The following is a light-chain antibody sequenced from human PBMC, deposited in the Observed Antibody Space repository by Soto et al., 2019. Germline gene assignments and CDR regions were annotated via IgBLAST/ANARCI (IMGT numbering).Light chain of an antibody. CDR1: QSISSNY. J-gene: IGKJ1*01. V-gene: IGKV3D-20*01. CDR2: DAS. CDR3: QQYGSSPWT. Sequence: EIVLTQSPATLSLSPGERAALSCGASQSISSNYLAWYQQKPGLAPRLLIYDASRRATGIPDRFSGSGSGADFILSISRLEPEDFAVYYCQQYGSSPWTFGQGTKVDIK.